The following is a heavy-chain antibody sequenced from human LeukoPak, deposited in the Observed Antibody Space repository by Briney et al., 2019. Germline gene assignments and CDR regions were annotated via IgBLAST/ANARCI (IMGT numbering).Heavy chain of an antibody. CDR1: GFTFSSYE. D-gene: IGHD5-24*01. CDR2: ISSSGSTI. CDR3: ARVERDGYNFGDAFDI. V-gene: IGHV3-48*03. Sequence: GGSLRLSCAASGFTFSSYEMNWVRQAPGKGLEWVSYISSSGSTIYYADSVKGRFTISRDNAKNSLYLQMNSLRAEDTAVYYCARVERDGYNFGDAFDIWGQGTMVTVSS. J-gene: IGHJ3*02.